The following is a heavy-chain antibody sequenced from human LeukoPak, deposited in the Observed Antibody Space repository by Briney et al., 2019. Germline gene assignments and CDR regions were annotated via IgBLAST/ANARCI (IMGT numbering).Heavy chain of an antibody. CDR3: AGDGVVVPAAFHYGMDV. CDR1: GGSFSDYF. Sequence: SEALSLTCAVYGGSFSDYFWGWIRQPPGQGLEWIGEINHSGRTYNNPSLKRGVTISVDTSKNQFSLNLSCVTGADTAVYYCAGDGVVVPAAFHYGMDVWGQGTTVTVSS. J-gene: IGHJ6*02. V-gene: IGHV4-34*01. D-gene: IGHD2-2*01. CDR2: INHSGRT.